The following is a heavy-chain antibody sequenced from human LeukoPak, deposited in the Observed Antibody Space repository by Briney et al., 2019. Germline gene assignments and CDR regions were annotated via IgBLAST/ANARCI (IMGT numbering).Heavy chain of an antibody. CDR3: AGSIAVAGTIDY. CDR1: GFTFSSYG. V-gene: IGHV3-30*03. J-gene: IGHJ4*02. Sequence: GGSLRLSCAASGFTFSSYGMHWVRQAPGKGLEWVAVISYDGSNKYYADSVKGRFTISRDNSKNTLYLQMNSLRAEDTAVYYCAGSIAVAGTIDYWGQGTLVTVSS. D-gene: IGHD6-19*01. CDR2: ISYDGSNK.